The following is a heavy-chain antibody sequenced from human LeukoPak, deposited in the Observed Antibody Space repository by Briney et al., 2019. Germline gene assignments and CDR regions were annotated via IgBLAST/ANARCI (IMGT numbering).Heavy chain of an antibody. CDR2: IYYSGST. CDR1: GGSISSSSYY. V-gene: IGHV4-39*01. Sequence: SETLSLTCTVSGGSISSSSYYWGWIRQPPGKGLEWIWSIYYSGSTYYNPSLKSRVTISVDTSKNQFSLKLNSVTAADTAVYYCARHRWLAAAGPTTGGAFDIWGQGTMVTVSS. J-gene: IGHJ3*02. D-gene: IGHD6-13*01. CDR3: ARHRWLAAAGPTTGGAFDI.